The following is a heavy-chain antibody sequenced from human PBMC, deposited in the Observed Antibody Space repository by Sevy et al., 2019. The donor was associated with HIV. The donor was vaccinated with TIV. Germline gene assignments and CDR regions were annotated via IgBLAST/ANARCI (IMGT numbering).Heavy chain of an antibody. J-gene: IGHJ4*02. Sequence: GGSLRLSCAASGFIFNSYAMSWVRQAPGKGLEWVSGISGSGGSTYYADSVKGRSSISRDNSRNTVYLEINSLRAEDTAVYFCANAYGSGSPPDSWGQGTLVTVSS. V-gene: IGHV3-23*01. CDR3: ANAYGSGSPPDS. D-gene: IGHD3-10*01. CDR1: GFIFNSYA. CDR2: ISGSGGST.